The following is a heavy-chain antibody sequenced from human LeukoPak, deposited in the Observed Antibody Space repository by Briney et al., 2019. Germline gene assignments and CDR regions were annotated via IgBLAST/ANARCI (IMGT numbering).Heavy chain of an antibody. CDR2: IIGSGSST. CDR3: ARASSGYGGRLDY. J-gene: IGHJ4*02. Sequence: GGSLRLSCAASGFTFSSYAMSWVRQAPGKGLEWVSAIIGSGSSTYYADSVKGRFTISRDNAKNSLYLQMNSLRAEDTAVYYCARASSGYGGRLDYWGQGTLVTVSS. CDR1: GFTFSSYA. V-gene: IGHV3-23*01. D-gene: IGHD3-22*01.